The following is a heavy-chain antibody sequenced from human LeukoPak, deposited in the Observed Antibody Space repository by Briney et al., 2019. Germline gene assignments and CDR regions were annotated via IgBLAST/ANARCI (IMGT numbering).Heavy chain of an antibody. J-gene: IGHJ3*02. Sequence: GRSLRLSCAASGFTFSSYAMHWVRQAPGKGLEWVAVISYDGSNKYYADSVKGRFTISRDNSKNTLYLQMNSLRAEDTAVYYCARDRVPSEAAANAFDIWGQGTMVTVSS. CDR1: GFTFSSYA. D-gene: IGHD6-13*01. CDR3: ARDRVPSEAAANAFDI. CDR2: ISYDGSNK. V-gene: IGHV3-30-3*01.